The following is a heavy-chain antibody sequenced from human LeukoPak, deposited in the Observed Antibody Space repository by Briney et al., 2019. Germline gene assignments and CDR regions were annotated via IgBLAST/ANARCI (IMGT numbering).Heavy chain of an antibody. J-gene: IGHJ4*02. Sequence: TGGSLRLSCAASGFTFRNYGMSWVRQAPGKGLEWVSGTIGSGDSKFYADPVKGRFTISTDNSRNTLYLHMNSLRVDDTAVYYCASLYNDYGDYWGQGALVTVSS. CDR1: GFTFRNYG. D-gene: IGHD5-24*01. CDR2: TIGSGDSK. V-gene: IGHV3-23*01. CDR3: ASLYNDYGDY.